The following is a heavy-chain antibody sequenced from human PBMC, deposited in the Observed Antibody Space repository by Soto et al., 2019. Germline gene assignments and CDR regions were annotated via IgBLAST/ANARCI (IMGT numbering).Heavy chain of an antibody. Sequence: GGSLRLSCAASGFTFSSYSMNWVRQAPGKGLEWLSTISASGGTTYSVDSVKGRFTISRDNSKNTLYLQMNGLRVEDTAVYYCAKDRLAGNFDYWGQGTQVTVSS. J-gene: IGHJ4*02. CDR1: GFTFSSYS. V-gene: IGHV3-23*01. CDR2: ISASGGTT. CDR3: AKDRLAGNFDY.